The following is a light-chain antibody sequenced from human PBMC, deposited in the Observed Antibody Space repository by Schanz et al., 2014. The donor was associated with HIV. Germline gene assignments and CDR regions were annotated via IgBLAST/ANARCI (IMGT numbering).Light chain of an antibody. J-gene: IGLJ2*01. V-gene: IGLV2-14*03. CDR1: SSDVGGYNY. CDR2: DVS. CDR3: SSYTSTNTLVV. Sequence: QSALTQPASVSGSPGQSITISCTGTSSDVGGYNYVSWYQQHPGKAPKVMIYDVSDRPSGVSNRFSGSKSGNTASLTISGLQAEDEGDYYCSSYTSTNTLVVFGGGTKLTVL.